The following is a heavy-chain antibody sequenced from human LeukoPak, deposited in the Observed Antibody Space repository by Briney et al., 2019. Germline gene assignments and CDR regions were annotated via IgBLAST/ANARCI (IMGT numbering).Heavy chain of an antibody. Sequence: PSETLSLTCTVSGGSISSSSYYWGWIRQPPGKGLEWSGSIYYGGSTYYNPSLKSRVSISVDTSKNQFSLKLSSVTAADTAVYYCARYCSSTSCYAGPYDAFDIWGQGTMVTVSS. CDR2: IYYGGST. D-gene: IGHD2-2*01. J-gene: IGHJ3*02. CDR1: GGSISSSSYY. V-gene: IGHV4-39*01. CDR3: ARYCSSTSCYAGPYDAFDI.